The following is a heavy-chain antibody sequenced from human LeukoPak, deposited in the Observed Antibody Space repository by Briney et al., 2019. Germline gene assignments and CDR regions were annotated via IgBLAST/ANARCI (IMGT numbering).Heavy chain of an antibody. CDR3: ARERGYCSSTSCYPYYYYGMDV. Sequence: SETLSLTCTVSGGSISSSSYYWGWIRQPPGKGLEWIGSIYYSGSTYYNPSLKGRVTISVDTSKNQFSLKLSSVTAADTAVYYRARERGYCSSTSCYPYYYYGMDVWGQGTTVTVSS. V-gene: IGHV4-39*01. D-gene: IGHD2-2*01. CDR1: GGSISSSSYY. J-gene: IGHJ6*02. CDR2: IYYSGST.